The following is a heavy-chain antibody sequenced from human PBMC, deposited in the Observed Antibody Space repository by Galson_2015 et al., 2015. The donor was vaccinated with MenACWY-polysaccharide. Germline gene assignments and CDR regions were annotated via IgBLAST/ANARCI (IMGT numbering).Heavy chain of an antibody. CDR2: IRTEGDST. CDR3: LRDMMTGSSDAFEL. CDR1: GFSFRTYS. Sequence: SLRLSCAGSGFSFRTYSMNWVRQAPGEGLEWVSYIRTEGDSTHYADSVKGRFTVSRDNAKDSMYLQMNSLRDEDTAVYYCLRDMMTGSSDAFELSGPGTMVAVYS. V-gene: IGHV3-48*02. D-gene: IGHD3-9*01. J-gene: IGHJ3*01.